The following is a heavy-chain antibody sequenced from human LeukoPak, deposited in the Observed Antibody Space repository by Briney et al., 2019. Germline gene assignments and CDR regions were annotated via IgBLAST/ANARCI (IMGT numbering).Heavy chain of an antibody. CDR3: ARDRVSSGWVDAFDI. J-gene: IGHJ3*02. V-gene: IGHV1-69*05. Sequence: SVKVSCKASGGTFSSYAISWVRQAPGQGLEWMGGIIPIFGSANYAQKFQGRVTITTDESTSTAYMELSSLRSEDTAVYYCARDRVSSGWVDAFDIWGQGTMVTVSS. CDR2: IIPIFGSA. CDR1: GGTFSSYA. D-gene: IGHD6-19*01.